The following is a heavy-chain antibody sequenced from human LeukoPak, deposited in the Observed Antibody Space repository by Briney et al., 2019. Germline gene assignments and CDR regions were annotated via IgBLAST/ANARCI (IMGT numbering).Heavy chain of an antibody. V-gene: IGHV3-23*01. CDR2: ISGSGGST. CDR3: AKVIAVAYYYFDY. CDR1: GFTFSSYA. Sequence: GGSLRLSCAASGFTFSSYAMSWVRQAPAKGLEWVSAISGSGGSTYYADSVKGRFTISRDNSKNTLYLQMNSLRAEDTAVYYCAKVIAVAYYYFDYWGQGTLVTVSS. J-gene: IGHJ4*02. D-gene: IGHD6-19*01.